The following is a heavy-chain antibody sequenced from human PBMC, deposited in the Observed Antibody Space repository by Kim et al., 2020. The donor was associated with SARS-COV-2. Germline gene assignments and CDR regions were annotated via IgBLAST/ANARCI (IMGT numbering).Heavy chain of an antibody. J-gene: IGHJ4*02. CDR2: IWYDGSNK. Sequence: GGSLRLSCAASGFTFSSYGMHWVRQAPGKVLEWVAVIWYDGSNKYYADSVKGRFTISRDNSKNTLYLQMNSLRAEDTAVYYCARESGIAVAGPSRPFDYWGQGTLVTVSS. CDR3: ARESGIAVAGPSRPFDY. D-gene: IGHD6-19*01. CDR1: GFTFSSYG. V-gene: IGHV3-33*01.